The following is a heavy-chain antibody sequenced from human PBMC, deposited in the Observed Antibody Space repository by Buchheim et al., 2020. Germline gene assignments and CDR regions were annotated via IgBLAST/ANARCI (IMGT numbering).Heavy chain of an antibody. CDR3: ARNAYYGSGSYYSSHYYYYYGMDV. D-gene: IGHD3-10*01. Sequence: QVQLVQSGAEVKNPGASVKVSCKASGYTFTGYYLHWVRQAPGQGLEWMGWINPHSGVTNYAQKFQVWVTMTRDTSISTAYMELSRLRSDDTAVYYCARNAYYGSGSYYSSHYYYYYGMDVWGQGT. CDR1: GYTFTGYY. V-gene: IGHV1-2*04. CDR2: INPHSGVT. J-gene: IGHJ6*02.